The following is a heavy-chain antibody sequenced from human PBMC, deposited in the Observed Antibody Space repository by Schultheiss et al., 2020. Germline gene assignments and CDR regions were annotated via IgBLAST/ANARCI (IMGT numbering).Heavy chain of an antibody. J-gene: IGHJ3*02. D-gene: IGHD3-22*01. CDR3: ARDLIFNYDGSGLHTFDI. Sequence: SETLSLTCTVSGGSISSYYWSWIRQPPGKGLEWIGYIHYTGITNYNPSLKSRVSISLDKSRNQFSLELSSVTAADTAIYFCARDLIFNYDGSGLHTFDIWGQGTMVTVSS. V-gene: IGHV4-59*01. CDR1: GGSISSYY. CDR2: IHYTGIT.